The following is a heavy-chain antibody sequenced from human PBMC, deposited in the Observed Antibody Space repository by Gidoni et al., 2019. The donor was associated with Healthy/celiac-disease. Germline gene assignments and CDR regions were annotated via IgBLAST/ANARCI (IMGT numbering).Heavy chain of an antibody. V-gene: IGHV2-5*01. D-gene: IGHD3-9*01. J-gene: IGHJ3*02. CDR2: IYWNDDK. CDR3: AHSSYDILTQDDAFDI. CDR1: GFSLSTSGVG. Sequence: QITLKESGPTLVKPTQTLTLTCNFSGFSLSTSGVGVGWIRQPPGKALEWLALIYWNDDKRYSPSLKSRLTITKDTSKNQVVLTMTNMDPVDTATYYCAHSSYDILTQDDAFDIWGQGTMVTVSS.